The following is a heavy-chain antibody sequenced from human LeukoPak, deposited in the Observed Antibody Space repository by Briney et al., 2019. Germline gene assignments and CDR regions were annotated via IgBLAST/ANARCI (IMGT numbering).Heavy chain of an antibody. V-gene: IGHV3-21*01. J-gene: IGHJ4*02. CDR2: ISSSSSYI. CDR1: GFTFSSYS. Sequence: PGGSLRLSCAASGFTFSSYSMNWVRQAPGKGLEWVSSISSSSSYIYYADSVKGRFTISRDNAKNSLYLQMNSLRAEDTAVYYCARAGGFGESPDYWGQGTLVTVSS. CDR3: ARAGGFGESPDY. D-gene: IGHD3-10*01.